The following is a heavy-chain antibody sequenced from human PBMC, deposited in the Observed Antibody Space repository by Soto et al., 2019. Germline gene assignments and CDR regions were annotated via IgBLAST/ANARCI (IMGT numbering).Heavy chain of an antibody. D-gene: IGHD5-18*01. J-gene: IGHJ6*02. CDR3: ARALAVDTAKYYYYGMDV. CDR1: GFTFSDYY. Sequence: GGSLRLSCAASGFTFSDYYMTWIRQAPGKGLEWVSYISSSSSYTNYADSVKGRFTISRDNAKNSLYLQMNSLRAEDTAVYYCARALAVDTAKYYYYGMDVWGQGTTVTVSS. CDR2: ISSSSSYT. V-gene: IGHV3-11*05.